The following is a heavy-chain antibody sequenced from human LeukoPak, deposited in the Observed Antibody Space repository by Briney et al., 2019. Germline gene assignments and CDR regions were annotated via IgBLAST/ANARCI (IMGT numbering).Heavy chain of an antibody. V-gene: IGHV3-23*01. J-gene: IGHJ4*02. CDR2: ISGSGDST. CDR3: AKPLPPGGYYFDS. CDR1: GFTFSSYV. D-gene: IGHD2-15*01. Sequence: GGSLRLSCAASGFTFSSYVMSWVRLAPGKGLEWVSGISGSGDSTSYADSVKGRFTISRDNSKNTLYLRMNSLRAEDTAVYYCAKPLPPGGYYFDSWGQGTLVTVSS.